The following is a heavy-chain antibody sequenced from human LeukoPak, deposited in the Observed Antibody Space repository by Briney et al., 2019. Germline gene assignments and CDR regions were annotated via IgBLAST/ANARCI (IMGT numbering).Heavy chain of an antibody. Sequence: PGGSLRLSCAASGFTFSSYSMNWVRQAPGKGLEWVSSISSSSSYIYYADSVKGRFTISRDNVKNLLYLQMNSLRAEDTAVYYCARDGIAAADAFDIWGQGAMVTVSS. CDR3: ARDGIAAADAFDI. J-gene: IGHJ3*02. V-gene: IGHV3-21*01. CDR2: ISSSSSYI. CDR1: GFTFSSYS. D-gene: IGHD6-13*01.